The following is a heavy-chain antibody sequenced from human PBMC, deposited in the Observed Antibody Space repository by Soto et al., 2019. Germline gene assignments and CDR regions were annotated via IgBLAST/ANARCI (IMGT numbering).Heavy chain of an antibody. D-gene: IGHD3-16*01. CDR2: IIAYNGNT. V-gene: IGHV1-18*01. CDR3: ARRAPSLFPFGEPLADH. Sequence: ASVKVSCKTSGYTFTNYGINWVRQAPGQGLEWMGWIIAYNGNTNYAQKLQGRVTMTTDTSTTTAYMELRSLRSDDTAVYYCARRAPSLFPFGEPLADHWGQGTLVTVSS. J-gene: IGHJ4*02. CDR1: GYTFTNYG.